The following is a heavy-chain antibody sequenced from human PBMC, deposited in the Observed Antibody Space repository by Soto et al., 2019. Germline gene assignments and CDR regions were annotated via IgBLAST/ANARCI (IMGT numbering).Heavy chain of an antibody. D-gene: IGHD3-16*02. CDR3: ARHAYRGNADFDY. Sequence: PSETLSLTCSVTGDPIRSSHYYWAWIRQSPEKGLEWFGSIYSSGSTSYNPSLRSRVAISVDTSKSQFSLKLTSVTASDTAIYYCARHAYRGNADFDYWGQGILVTVSS. CDR2: IYSSGST. J-gene: IGHJ4*02. CDR1: GDPIRSSHYY. V-gene: IGHV4-39*01.